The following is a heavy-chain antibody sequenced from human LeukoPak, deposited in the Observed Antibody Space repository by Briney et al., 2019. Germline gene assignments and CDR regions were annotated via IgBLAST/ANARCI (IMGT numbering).Heavy chain of an antibody. CDR2: ISWNSGSI. D-gene: IGHD2-15*01. J-gene: IGHJ4*02. Sequence: PGRSLRLSCAASGFTFDDYAMHWVRQAPGKGLEWVPGISWNSGSIGYADSVKGRFTISRDNAKNSLYLQMNSLRAEDTALYYCAKDRNRWCSGGSCFAFDNWGQGTLVTVSS. CDR1: GFTFDDYA. V-gene: IGHV3-9*01. CDR3: AKDRNRWCSGGSCFAFDN.